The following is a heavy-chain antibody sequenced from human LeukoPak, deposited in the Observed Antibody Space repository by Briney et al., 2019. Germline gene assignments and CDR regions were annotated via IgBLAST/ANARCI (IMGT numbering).Heavy chain of an antibody. J-gene: IGHJ6*03. D-gene: IGHD6-6*01. CDR2: ISGSGGST. CDR3: AKESSSSPYYHYYMDV. CDR1: GFTFSSYA. V-gene: IGHV3-23*01. Sequence: GGSLRLSCAASGFTFSSYAMSWVRQAPGKELEWVSAISGSGGSTYYADSVKGRFTISRDNSKNTLYLQMNSLRAEDTAVYYCAKESSSSPYYHYYMDVWGKGTTVTVSS.